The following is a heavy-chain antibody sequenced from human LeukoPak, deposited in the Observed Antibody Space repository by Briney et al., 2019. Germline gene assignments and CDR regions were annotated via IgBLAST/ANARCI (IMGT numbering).Heavy chain of an antibody. Sequence: PGGSLRLSCAASGFTFSSYGMHWVRQAPGKGLEWVAVISYDGSNKYYADSVKGRFTISRDNSKNTLYLQMNSLRAEDTAVYYCAKGDYCDLDYWGQGTLVTVSS. CDR1: GFTFSSYG. V-gene: IGHV3-30*18. D-gene: IGHD4-17*01. CDR2: ISYDGSNK. J-gene: IGHJ4*02. CDR3: AKGDYCDLDY.